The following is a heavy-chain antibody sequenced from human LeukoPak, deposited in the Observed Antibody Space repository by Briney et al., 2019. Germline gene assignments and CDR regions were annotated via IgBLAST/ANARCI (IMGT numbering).Heavy chain of an antibody. CDR2: INANSGGT. CDR1: GYTFADYF. CDR3: ARGLRFLPHLDV. Sequence: GASVKVSCKTSGYTFADYFIHWVRQAPGQGLEWMGRINANSGGTYYEQKFQGRVTMTRDTSISTAYMELSRLRSDDTAVYYCARGLRFLPHLDVWGKGTTVTVSS. J-gene: IGHJ6*04. V-gene: IGHV1-2*06. D-gene: IGHD3-3*01.